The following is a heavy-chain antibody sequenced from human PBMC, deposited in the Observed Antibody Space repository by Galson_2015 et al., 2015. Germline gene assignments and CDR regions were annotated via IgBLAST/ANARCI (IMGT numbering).Heavy chain of an antibody. CDR2: IDWGDDK. Sequence: PALVKPTQTLTLTCTFSGFSLSTSGMSVNWIRQPPGKALEGLSLIDWGDDKYYTTSLKTRLTVSKDTSRNQVVLTMTSMDPVDTATYYCARMKNWAIDYWGQGTLVTVSS. D-gene: IGHD7-27*01. CDR1: GFSLSTSGMS. V-gene: IGHV2-70*01. J-gene: IGHJ4*02. CDR3: ARMKNWAIDY.